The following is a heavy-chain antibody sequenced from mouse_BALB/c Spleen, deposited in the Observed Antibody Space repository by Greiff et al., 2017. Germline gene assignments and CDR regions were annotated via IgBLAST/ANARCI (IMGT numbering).Heavy chain of an antibody. Sequence: EVMLVESGGDLVKPGGSLKLSCAASGFTFSSYGMSWVRQTPDKRLEWVATISSGGSYTYYPDSVKGRFTISRDNAKNTLYLQMSSLKSEDTAMYYCARPSRALYAMDYWGQGTSVTVSS. CDR2: ISSGGSYT. CDR1: GFTFSSYG. J-gene: IGHJ4*01. CDR3: ARPSRALYAMDY. V-gene: IGHV5-6*01. D-gene: IGHD3-3*01.